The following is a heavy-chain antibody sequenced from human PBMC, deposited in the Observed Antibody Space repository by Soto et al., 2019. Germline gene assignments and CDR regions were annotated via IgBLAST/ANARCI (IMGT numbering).Heavy chain of an antibody. D-gene: IGHD3-16*02. CDR3: ARESVSGTYRFDS. CDR1: GDSLSTYY. V-gene: IGHV4-4*07. CDR2: IHDTGRT. Sequence: PSETLSLTCTVSGDSLSTYYWSWIRQPAGERLEWIGRIHDTGRTNYNPSLKSRATMSVDTSKNQFSLRVNSVTAADTAVYYCARESVSGTYRFDSWGQGTLVTVSS. J-gene: IGHJ4*02.